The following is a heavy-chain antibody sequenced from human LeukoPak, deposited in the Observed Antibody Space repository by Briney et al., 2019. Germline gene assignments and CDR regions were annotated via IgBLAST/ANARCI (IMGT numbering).Heavy chain of an antibody. Sequence: SETLSLTCTVSGGSISCSSCYWGWIRQPTGRGLEWVASIYYSGNTYYNPSLKSRVTISVDTSKDQFSLKLSSVTAADTAVYYCATLTAAGTVDYWSQGTLVTVSS. D-gene: IGHD6-13*01. CDR1: GGSISCSSCY. CDR3: ATLTAAGTVDY. CDR2: IYYSGNT. V-gene: IGHV4-39*01. J-gene: IGHJ4*02.